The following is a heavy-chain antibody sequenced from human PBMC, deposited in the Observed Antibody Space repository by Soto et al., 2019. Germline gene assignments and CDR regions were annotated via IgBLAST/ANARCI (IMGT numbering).Heavy chain of an antibody. J-gene: IGHJ4*02. D-gene: IGHD1-7*01. V-gene: IGHV3-30*18. CDR3: AKGRGNYWAIES. CDR1: GFTFSSYN. CDR2: ILSDGNNK. Sequence: PGGSLRLSCAASGFTFSSYNMNWVRQAPGKGLEWVAVILSDGNNKFYADSVKGRFTISRDNSKNTLYLQMDSLRVEDTAVYYCAKGRGNYWAIESWGQGTLVTVSS.